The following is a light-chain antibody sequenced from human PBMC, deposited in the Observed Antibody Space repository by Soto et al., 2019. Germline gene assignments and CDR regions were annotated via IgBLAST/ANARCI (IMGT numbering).Light chain of an antibody. Sequence: DTQMPHSPSTLSASIGDRVNITCCASEDINVGLAWYQQKPGNAPKFLIYDASTLQSGVPSRFSGSGSGTEFTLTISSLQPDDFATYYCQHYNSYSRTFGQGTRVDI. J-gene: IGKJ1*01. CDR3: QHYNSYSRT. CDR1: EDINVG. V-gene: IGKV1-5*01. CDR2: DAS.